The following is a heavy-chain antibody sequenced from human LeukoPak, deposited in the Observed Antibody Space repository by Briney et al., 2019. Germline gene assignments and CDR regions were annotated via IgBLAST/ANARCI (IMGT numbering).Heavy chain of an antibody. V-gene: IGHV4-39*01. J-gene: IGHJ3*02. CDR2: IYYSGST. D-gene: IGHD3-22*01. Sequence: SETLSLTCTVSGGSISSSSYYWGWIRQPPGKGLEWIGSIYYSGSTYYNPSLKSRVTISVDTSKNQFSLKLSSVTAADTAVYYCARQGRISMIVVLIEDAFDIWGQGTMVTVSS. CDR1: GGSISSSSYY. CDR3: ARQGRISMIVVLIEDAFDI.